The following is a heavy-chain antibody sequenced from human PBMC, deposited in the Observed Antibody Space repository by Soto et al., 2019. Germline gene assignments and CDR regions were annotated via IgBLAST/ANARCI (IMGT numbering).Heavy chain of an antibody. V-gene: IGHV3-23*01. Sequence: EVQLLESGGGLVQPGGSLRLSCAASGFTFSNYAMNWVRQAPGKGLEWVSTISSRSGSTCYAVSVKGRFTISRDHSKNFLYLQRNSLRGDDTAVYYCAKVGSERYSGQHSAYWGQGTLGTFSS. CDR1: GFTFSNYA. CDR2: ISSRSGST. D-gene: IGHD5-12*01. J-gene: IGHJ4*02. CDR3: AKVGSERYSGQHSAY.